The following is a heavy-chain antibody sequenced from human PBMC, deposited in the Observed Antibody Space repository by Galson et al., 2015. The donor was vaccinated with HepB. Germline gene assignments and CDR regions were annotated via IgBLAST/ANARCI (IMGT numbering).Heavy chain of an antibody. J-gene: IGHJ4*02. V-gene: IGHV1-18*01. D-gene: IGHD6-6*01. CDR1: GYTFTSYG. Sequence: SVKVSCKASGYTFTSYGISWVRQAPGQGLEWMGWISAYNGNTNYAQKLQGRVTMTTDTSTSTAYMELRSLRSDDTAVYYCARGKSIAARFFPHYYFDYWGQGTLVTVSS. CDR2: ISAYNGNT. CDR3: ARGKSIAARFFPHYYFDY.